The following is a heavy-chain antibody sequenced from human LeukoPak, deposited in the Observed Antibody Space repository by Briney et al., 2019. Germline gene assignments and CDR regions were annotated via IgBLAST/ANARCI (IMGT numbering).Heavy chain of an antibody. Sequence: GGSLRLSCAASGYTFSSYAMSWVRQAPGKGLEWVSAISGSGGSTYYADSVKGRFTISRDNSKNTLYLQMNSLRAEDTAVYYCAKVLGSSGWYIVYWGQGTLVTVSS. D-gene: IGHD6-19*01. CDR2: ISGSGGST. CDR1: GYTFSSYA. CDR3: AKVLGSSGWYIVY. J-gene: IGHJ4*02. V-gene: IGHV3-23*01.